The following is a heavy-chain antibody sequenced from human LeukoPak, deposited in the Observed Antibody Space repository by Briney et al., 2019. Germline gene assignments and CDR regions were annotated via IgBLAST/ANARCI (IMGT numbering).Heavy chain of an antibody. D-gene: IGHD6-19*01. V-gene: IGHV1-2*02. J-gene: IGHJ4*02. CDR2: INPNSGGT. Sequence: ASVTVSCTASGYTFTGYYMHWVRQAPGQGLEWMGWINPNSGGTNYAQKFQGRVTMTRDTSISTAYMELSRLRSDDAAVYYCAIDSSGWYFDYWGQGTLVTVSS. CDR1: GYTFTGYY. CDR3: AIDSSGWYFDY.